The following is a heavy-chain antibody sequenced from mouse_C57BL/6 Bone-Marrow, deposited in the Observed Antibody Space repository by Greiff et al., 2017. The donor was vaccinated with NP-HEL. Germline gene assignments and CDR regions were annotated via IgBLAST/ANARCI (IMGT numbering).Heavy chain of an antibody. CDR2: INPSNGGT. V-gene: IGHV1-53*01. Sequence: QVHVKQPGTELVKPGASVKLSCKASGYTFTSYWMHWVKQRPGQGLEWIGNINPSNGGTNYNEKFKSKATLTVDKSSSPAYMQLSSLTSEDSAVYYCARPIYDGYSYYFDYWGQGTTLTVSS. CDR1: GYTFTSYW. CDR3: ARPIYDGYSYYFDY. D-gene: IGHD2-3*01. J-gene: IGHJ2*01.